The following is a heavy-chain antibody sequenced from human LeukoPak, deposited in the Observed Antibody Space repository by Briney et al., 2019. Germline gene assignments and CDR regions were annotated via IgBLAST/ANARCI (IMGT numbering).Heavy chain of an antibody. Sequence: PPETLSLTCAVYGGSFSGYYWSWIRQPPGKGLEWIGEINHSGSTNYNPSLKSRVTISVDTSKNQFSLKLSSVTAADTAVYYCARAPRRSITMIVMPRGYYFDYWGQGTLVTVSS. CDR2: INHSGST. D-gene: IGHD3-22*01. CDR3: ARAPRRSITMIVMPRGYYFDY. CDR1: GGSFSGYY. V-gene: IGHV4-34*01. J-gene: IGHJ4*02.